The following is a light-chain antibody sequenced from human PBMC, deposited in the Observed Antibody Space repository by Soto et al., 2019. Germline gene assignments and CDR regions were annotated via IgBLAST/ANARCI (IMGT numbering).Light chain of an antibody. CDR3: QQYGSSPVS. J-gene: IGKJ2*03. CDR2: GAA. V-gene: IGKV3-20*01. Sequence: EIVLTQSPGTLSLSPGERATLSCRASQSVSDSYLAWYQQKPGQAPRLLMYGAATRASGIPDRFSGSGSGTDFTLTISRLEPEDFAVYYCQQYGSSPVSFGQGTKLEIK. CDR1: QSVSDSY.